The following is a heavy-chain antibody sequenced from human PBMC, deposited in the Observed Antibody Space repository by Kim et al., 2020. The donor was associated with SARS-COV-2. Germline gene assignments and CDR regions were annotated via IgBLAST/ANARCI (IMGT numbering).Heavy chain of an antibody. CDR3: ARDMRQSYYYGSGSYPFDY. D-gene: IGHD3-10*01. Sequence: GGSLRRSCAASGFTFSSCAMHWVRQAPGKGLEWVAVISYDGSNKYYADSVKGRFTISRDNSKNTLYLQMNSLRAEDTAVYYCARDMRQSYYYGSGSYPFDYWGQGTLVTVSS. V-gene: IGHV3-30*04. J-gene: IGHJ4*02. CDR2: ISYDGSNK. CDR1: GFTFSSCA.